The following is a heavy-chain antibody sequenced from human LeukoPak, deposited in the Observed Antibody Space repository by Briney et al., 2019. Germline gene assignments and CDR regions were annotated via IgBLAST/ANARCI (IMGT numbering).Heavy chain of an antibody. D-gene: IGHD5/OR15-5a*01. CDR1: GFTFSTFS. V-gene: IGHV3-21*01. Sequence: GESLRLSCAASGFTFSTFSMNWVRQAPGKGLEWVSSISGSTTYIFYADSVEGRFTISRDNAKNLVYLQMNSLRAEDTAVYYCASFETVSATSFDPWGQGTLVTVSS. CDR3: ASFETVSATSFDP. J-gene: IGHJ5*02. CDR2: ISGSTTYI.